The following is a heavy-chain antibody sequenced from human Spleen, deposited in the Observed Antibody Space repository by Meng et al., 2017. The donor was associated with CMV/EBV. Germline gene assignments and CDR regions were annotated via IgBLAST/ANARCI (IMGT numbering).Heavy chain of an antibody. D-gene: IGHD2-2*01. Sequence: GSLRLSCTVSGASISSSNYYWGWIRQPPGKGLEWIGYIYYSGSTNYNPSLKRRVTISLDTSKNQFSLKLTSVTAADTAVYYCARDRGGFYAAGMDVWGQGTTVTVSS. CDR2: IYYSGST. CDR1: GASISSSNYY. CDR3: ARDRGGFYAAGMDV. J-gene: IGHJ6*02. V-gene: IGHV4-61*01.